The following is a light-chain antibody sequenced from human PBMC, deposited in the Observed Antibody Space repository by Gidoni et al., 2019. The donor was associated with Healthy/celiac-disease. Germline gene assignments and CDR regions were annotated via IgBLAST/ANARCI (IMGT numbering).Light chain of an antibody. CDR2: SNN. CDR3: AAWDDSLNGPV. CDR1: SSNNESNT. Sequence: SVLTQPPSASGTPGPRVTISCSGSSSNNESNTVNWYQQLPGTAPKHLIYSNNQRPSGVPDRFSGSKSGTSASLAISGLQSEDEADYYCAAWDDSLNGPVFGGGTKLTVL. J-gene: IGLJ3*02. V-gene: IGLV1-44*01.